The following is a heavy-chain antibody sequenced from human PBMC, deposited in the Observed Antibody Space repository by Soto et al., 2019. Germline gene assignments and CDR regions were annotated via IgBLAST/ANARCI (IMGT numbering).Heavy chain of an antibody. CDR3: ARDLRFGSGGSCYDY. D-gene: IGHD2-15*01. CDR2: ISAYNGNT. Sequence: GASVKVSCKASGYTFTSYGISWVRQAPGQGLEWMGWISAYNGNTNYAQKLQGRVTMTTGTSTSTAYMELRSLRSDDTAVYYCARDLRFGSGGSCYDYWGQGTLVTVSS. J-gene: IGHJ4*02. CDR1: GYTFTSYG. V-gene: IGHV1-18*04.